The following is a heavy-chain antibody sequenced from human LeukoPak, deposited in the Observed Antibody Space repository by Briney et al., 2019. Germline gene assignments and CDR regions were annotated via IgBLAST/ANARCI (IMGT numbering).Heavy chain of an antibody. D-gene: IGHD2-2*01. J-gene: IGHJ3*02. V-gene: IGHV1-46*01. CDR2: INPSGGST. Sequence: EASVKVSCKASGYTFTSYYMHWVRQAPGQGLEWMGIINPSGGSTSYAQKFRGRVTMTRDTSTSTVYMELSSLRSEDTAVYYCAYADTGYCSSTSCQPGAFDIWGQGTMVTVSS. CDR3: AYADTGYCSSTSCQPGAFDI. CDR1: GYTFTSYY.